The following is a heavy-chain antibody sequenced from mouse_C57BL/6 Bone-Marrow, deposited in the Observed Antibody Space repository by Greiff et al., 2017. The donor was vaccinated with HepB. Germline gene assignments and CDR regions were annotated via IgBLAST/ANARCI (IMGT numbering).Heavy chain of an antibody. CDR1: GYTFTSYW. V-gene: IGHV1-72*01. CDR3: ARRGVWLRVGYYFDY. D-gene: IGHD2-2*01. CDR2: IDPNSGGT. Sequence: VKLKQPGAELAKPGASVKLSCKASGYTFTSYWMHWVKQRPGRGLEWIGRIDPNSGGTKYNEKFKSKATLTVDKPSSTAYMQLSSLTSEDSAVYYCARRGVWLRVGYYFDYWGQGTTLTVSS. J-gene: IGHJ2*01.